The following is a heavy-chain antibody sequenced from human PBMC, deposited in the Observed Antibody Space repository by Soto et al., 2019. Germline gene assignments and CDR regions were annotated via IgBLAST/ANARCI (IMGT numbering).Heavy chain of an antibody. D-gene: IGHD6-13*01. V-gene: IGHV3-23*01. CDR1: GFTFSSYA. CDR2: ISGSGGST. Sequence: PGGSLRLSCAASGFTFSSYAMSWVRQAPGKGLEWVSAISGSGGSTYYADSVKGRFTISRDNSKNTLYLQMNSLRAEDTAVYYCAKAPWGSSRGYYFDYWGQGTLVTVSS. CDR3: AKAPWGSSRGYYFDY. J-gene: IGHJ4*02.